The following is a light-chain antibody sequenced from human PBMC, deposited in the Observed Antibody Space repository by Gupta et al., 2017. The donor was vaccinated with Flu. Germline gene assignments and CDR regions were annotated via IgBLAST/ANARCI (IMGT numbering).Light chain of an antibody. CDR3: QQSYTTPWT. CDR2: AAS. V-gene: IGKV1-39*01. CDR1: QSIRRY. Sequence: SSLSASVGDRVTITCRASQSIRRYLNWYHQRPGKAPNLLIYAASNLQSGVPSRFSGSGSGTDFTLTINGLQPEDFATYYCQQSYTTPWTFGQGTKVEIK. J-gene: IGKJ1*01.